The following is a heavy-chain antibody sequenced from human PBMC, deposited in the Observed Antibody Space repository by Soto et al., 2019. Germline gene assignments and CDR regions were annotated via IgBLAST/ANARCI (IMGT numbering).Heavy chain of an antibody. J-gene: IGHJ5*02. D-gene: IGHD6-13*01. CDR1: GYTFTSYG. Sequence: QVQLVQSGTDVKKPGASVKVSCKASGYTFTSYGIHWVRQAPGQRLEWMGWINAANGDTKYSPKFQGIVTITRDTSASTAYMELSSLRSEDTAVYYCVRRHVSATGIDWFDPWGQGTLVTVSS. CDR3: VRRHVSATGIDWFDP. V-gene: IGHV1-3*01. CDR2: INAANGDT.